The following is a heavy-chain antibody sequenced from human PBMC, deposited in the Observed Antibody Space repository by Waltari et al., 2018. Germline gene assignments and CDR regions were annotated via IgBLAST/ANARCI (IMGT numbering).Heavy chain of an antibody. CDR1: GGSFSGYY. Sequence: QVQLQQWGAGLLKPSETLSLTCAVYGGSFSGYYWSWIRPPPGKGLEWIGEINHSGSTNYNPSLKSRVTISVDTSKNQFSLKLSSVTAADTAVYYCARKSYSSSRRDWFDPWGQGTLVTVSS. V-gene: IGHV4-34*01. D-gene: IGHD6-13*01. CDR3: ARKSYSSSRRDWFDP. CDR2: INHSGST. J-gene: IGHJ5*02.